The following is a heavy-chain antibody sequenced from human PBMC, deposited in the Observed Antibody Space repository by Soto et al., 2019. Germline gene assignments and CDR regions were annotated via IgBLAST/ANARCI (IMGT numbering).Heavy chain of an antibody. CDR1: GGSISSSSYY. CDR3: ARHHLRLRYFDWLLLGTFDY. CDR2: IYYSGST. Sequence: PSETLSLTCTVSGGSISSSSYYWVWIRQPPGKGLEWIGSIYYSGSTYYNPSLKSRVTISVDTSKNQFSLKLSSVTAADTAVYYCARHHLRLRYFDWLLLGTFDYWGQGTLVTVSS. D-gene: IGHD3-9*01. J-gene: IGHJ4*02. V-gene: IGHV4-39*01.